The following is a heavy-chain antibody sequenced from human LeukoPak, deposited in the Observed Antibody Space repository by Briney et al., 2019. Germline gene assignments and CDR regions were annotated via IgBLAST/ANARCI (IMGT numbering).Heavy chain of an antibody. J-gene: IGHJ6*02. CDR2: IYPGDSDT. D-gene: IGHD2-2*02. Sequence: GESLKISCKGSGYSFTSYWIGWVRQMPGKGLEWMGIIYPGDSDTGYSPSFQGQVTISADKSISTAYLQWSSLKASDTAMYYCARLYCSSTSCYNYYYYYGMDVWGQGTTVTVSS. V-gene: IGHV5-51*01. CDR3: ARLYCSSTSCYNYYYYYGMDV. CDR1: GYSFTSYW.